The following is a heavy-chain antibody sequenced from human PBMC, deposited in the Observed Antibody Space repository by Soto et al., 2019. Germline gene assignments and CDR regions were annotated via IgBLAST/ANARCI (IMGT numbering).Heavy chain of an antibody. CDR1: GFTFSSYG. CDR2: IWYDGSNK. Sequence: GGSLRLSCAASGFTFSSYGMHWVRQAPGKGLEWVAVIWYDGSNKYYADSVKGRFTISRDNSKNTLYLQMNSLRAEDTAVYYCARESIAAHAYYYYGMDVWGQGTTVTVSS. V-gene: IGHV3-33*01. J-gene: IGHJ6*02. CDR3: ARESIAAHAYYYYGMDV. D-gene: IGHD6-25*01.